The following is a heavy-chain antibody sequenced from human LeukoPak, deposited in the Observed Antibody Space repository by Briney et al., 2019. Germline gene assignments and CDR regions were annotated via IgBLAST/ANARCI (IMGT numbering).Heavy chain of an antibody. V-gene: IGHV3-74*01. CDR1: GFTFCRYW. J-gene: IGHJ4*02. CDR3: ARDLRDPCDSSAYYFDY. CDR2: VNSDGSST. Sequence: GGSLRLSWAASGFTFCRYWMHSVRQAPGKGLVWVSRVNSDGSSTGYADSVKGRFTVSRDNAKNTLYLQMNSLRAEDTAVYYCARDLRDPCDSSAYYFDYWGQGTLVTVSS. D-gene: IGHD3-22*01.